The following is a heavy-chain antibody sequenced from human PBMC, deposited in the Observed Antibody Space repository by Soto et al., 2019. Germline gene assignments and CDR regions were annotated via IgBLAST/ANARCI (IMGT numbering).Heavy chain of an antibody. D-gene: IGHD3-10*01. V-gene: IGHV1-18*01. J-gene: IGHJ6*03. CDR2: ISAYNGNT. CDR3: ARVRGFGELDYYYYYMDG. Sequence: ASVKVSCKASGYTFTSYGISWVRQAPGQGLEWMGWISAYNGNTNYAQKLQGRVTMTTDTSTSTAYMELRSLRSDDTAVYYCARVRGFGELDYYYYYMDGWGKGTTVTVSS. CDR1: GYTFTSYG.